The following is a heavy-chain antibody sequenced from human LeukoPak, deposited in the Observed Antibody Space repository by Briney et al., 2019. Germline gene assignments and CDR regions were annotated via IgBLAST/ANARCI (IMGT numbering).Heavy chain of an antibody. Sequence: SETLSLTCTVSGGSISSSSYYWGWIRQPPGKGLEWIGSIYYSGSTYYNPSLKSRVTISVDTSKNQFSLKLSSVTAADTAVYYCARATPYGSGSTFGFDPWGQGTLVTVSS. V-gene: IGHV4-39*07. CDR3: ARATPYGSGSTFGFDP. D-gene: IGHD3-10*01. J-gene: IGHJ5*02. CDR1: GGSISSSSYY. CDR2: IYYSGST.